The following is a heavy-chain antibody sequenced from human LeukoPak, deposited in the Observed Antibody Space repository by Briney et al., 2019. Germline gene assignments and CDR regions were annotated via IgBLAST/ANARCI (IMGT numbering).Heavy chain of an antibody. CDR2: IYYSGST. CDR1: GGSISSYY. J-gene: IGHJ3*01. D-gene: IGHD2-2*01. V-gene: IGHV4-59*08. Sequence: SETLSLTCTVSGGSISSYYWGWIRQPPGKGLEWIGYIYYSGSTKYNPSLKSRVTISVDTSKNQFSLKLSSVTAADTAVYYCARQRRYDADAFDVWGQGTMVTVSS. CDR3: ARQRRYDADAFDV.